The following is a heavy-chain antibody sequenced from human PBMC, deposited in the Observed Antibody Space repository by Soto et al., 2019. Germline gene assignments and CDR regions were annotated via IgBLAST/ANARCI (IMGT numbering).Heavy chain of an antibody. J-gene: IGHJ3*02. CDR2: IWYDGSNK. V-gene: IGHV3-33*01. D-gene: IGHD6-19*01. Sequence: PGGCTGLCCSASRFTVRSYVVDWVRQTPGKGLEWVAVIWYDGSNKYYADSVKGRFTISRDNSKNTLYLQMNSLRAEDTAVYYCARVAVAADAFDIWGQGTMVTVSS. CDR1: RFTVRSYV. CDR3: ARVAVAADAFDI.